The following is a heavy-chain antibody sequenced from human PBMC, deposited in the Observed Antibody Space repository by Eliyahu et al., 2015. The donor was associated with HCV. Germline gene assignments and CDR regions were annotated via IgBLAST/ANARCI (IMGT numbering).Heavy chain of an antibody. J-gene: IGHJ6*02. D-gene: IGHD5-18*01. CDR2: INWNSGTI. CDR1: GFTFDDXT. Sequence: EVQLVESGGGLVQPGRSLRLSCAASGFTFDDXTMHRVRQAPGKGLQVVSSINWNSGTIVYADGVEGRFTISRDNAKNSLYLQMNSLRAEDTAFYYCAKDTVRYTYGYRPDVGNHYYAMDVWGQGTTVTVSS. V-gene: IGHV3-9*01. CDR3: AKDTVRYTYGYRPDVGNHYYAMDV.